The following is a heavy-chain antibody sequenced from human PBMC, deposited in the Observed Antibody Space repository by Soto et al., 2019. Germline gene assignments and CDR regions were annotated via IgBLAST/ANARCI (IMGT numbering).Heavy chain of an antibody. J-gene: IGHJ3*02. Sequence: QVQLQESGPGLVKPSETLSLTCTVSGGSISSYYWSWIRQPPGKGLEWIGYIYYSGSTNYNPSLKSRVTISVDTSKNQFSLKLSSVTAADTAVYYCARWGGDYGDFRTAAFDIWGQGTMVTVSS. CDR2: IYYSGST. D-gene: IGHD4-17*01. CDR3: ARWGGDYGDFRTAAFDI. CDR1: GGSISSYY. V-gene: IGHV4-59*08.